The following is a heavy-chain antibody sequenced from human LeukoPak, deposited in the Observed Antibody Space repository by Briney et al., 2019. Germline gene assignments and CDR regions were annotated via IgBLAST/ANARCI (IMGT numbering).Heavy chain of an antibody. CDR3: AKDLGRYRNNYFDY. CDR2: ISGSGGGP. D-gene: IGHD1-26*01. Sequence: PGGSLRLSCAASGFTVSNKYMSWVRQAPEKGLEWVATISGSGGGPYYADSVKGRFTISRDDSKNTLYLQMNSLRAEDTAVYYCAKDLGRYRNNYFDYWGQGTLVTVSS. V-gene: IGHV3-23*01. CDR1: GFTVSNKY. J-gene: IGHJ4*02.